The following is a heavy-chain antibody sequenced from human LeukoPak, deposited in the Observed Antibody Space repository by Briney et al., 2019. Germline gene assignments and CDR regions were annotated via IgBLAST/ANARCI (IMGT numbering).Heavy chain of an antibody. Sequence: SQTLSLTCAITGDSVSSNSAAWNWITQSPSRGLEWLGRTYYRSKWYNDYAVSVKSRITINPDTSKNQFSLQLNSVTPEDTAVYYCARDAYDYVWGSLDAFDIWGQGTMVTVSS. CDR3: ARDAYDYVWGSLDAFDI. V-gene: IGHV6-1*01. J-gene: IGHJ3*02. CDR2: TYYRSKWYN. D-gene: IGHD3-16*01. CDR1: GDSVSSNSAA.